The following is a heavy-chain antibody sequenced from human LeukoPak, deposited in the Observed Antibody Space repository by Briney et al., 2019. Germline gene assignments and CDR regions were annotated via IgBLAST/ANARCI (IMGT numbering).Heavy chain of an antibody. CDR3: AKKYYDILTGSNNWFDP. CDR1: GFTFGGYA. V-gene: IGHV3-23*01. J-gene: IGHJ5*02. CDR2: ISGSGGST. Sequence: GGSLRLSCAASGFTFGGYAMSWVRQAPGKGLEWVSTISGSGGSTYYADSVKGRFTISRDNSKNTLYMQMNSLRADDTGAYYCAKKYYDILTGSNNWFDPWGQGTLVTVSS. D-gene: IGHD3-9*01.